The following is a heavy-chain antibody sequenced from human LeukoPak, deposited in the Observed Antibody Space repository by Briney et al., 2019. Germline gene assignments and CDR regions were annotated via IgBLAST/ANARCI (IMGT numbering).Heavy chain of an antibody. Sequence: ASVKVSCKASGYTFTSYGISWVRQAPGQGLEWMGWISAYNGNTNYAQKLQGRVTMTTDTSTSTAYMELRSLRSDDMAVYYCARDSGGYCSSTSCYLSYYYYYYGMDVWGQGTTVTVSS. J-gene: IGHJ6*02. CDR2: ISAYNGNT. D-gene: IGHD2-2*01. CDR1: GYTFTSYG. V-gene: IGHV1-18*03. CDR3: ARDSGGYCSSTSCYLSYYYYYYGMDV.